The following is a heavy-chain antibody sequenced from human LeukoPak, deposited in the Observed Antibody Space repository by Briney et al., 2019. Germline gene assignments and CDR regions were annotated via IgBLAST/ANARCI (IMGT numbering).Heavy chain of an antibody. J-gene: IGHJ5*02. D-gene: IGHD3-10*01. Sequence: ASVNVSCKASGYTFTCYYMHWVRQAPGQGLEGMGWINPNSGGTNYAQKFQGRVTMTRDTSISTAYMELSRLRSDDTAVYYCARGDYYGSGSYGDWFDPWGQGTLVTVSS. CDR2: INPNSGGT. CDR3: ARGDYYGSGSYGDWFDP. V-gene: IGHV1-2*02. CDR1: GYTFTCYY.